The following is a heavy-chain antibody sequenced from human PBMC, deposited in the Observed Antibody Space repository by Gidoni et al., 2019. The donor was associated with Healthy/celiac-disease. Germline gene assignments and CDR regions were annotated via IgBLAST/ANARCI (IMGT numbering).Heavy chain of an antibody. D-gene: IGHD3-22*01. Sequence: EVQVVESGGGLVQPGFTLSSYWMTWVRQAPGKGLEWVANIKQDGSEKYYVDSVKGRFTISRDNAKNSLYLQMNSLRAEDTAVYYCARDPYFDSSGYYSPGEFDYWGQGTLVTVSS. CDR3: ARDPYFDSSGYYSPGEFDY. V-gene: IGHV3-7*01. J-gene: IGHJ4*02. CDR2: IKQDGSEK. CDR1: FTLSSYW.